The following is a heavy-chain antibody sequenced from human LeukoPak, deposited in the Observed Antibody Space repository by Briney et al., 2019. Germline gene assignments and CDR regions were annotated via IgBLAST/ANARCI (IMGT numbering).Heavy chain of an antibody. Sequence: PGGSLRLSCAASGFTFSSYGMHWVRQAPGKGLEWVAVISYDGSNKYYADSVKGRFTISRDNSKNTLYLQMNSLRAEDTAVYYCAKWVITTGFDYWGQGTLVTVSS. CDR3: AKWVITTGFDY. CDR1: GFTFSSYG. D-gene: IGHD3-22*01. V-gene: IGHV3-30*18. CDR2: ISYDGSNK. J-gene: IGHJ4*02.